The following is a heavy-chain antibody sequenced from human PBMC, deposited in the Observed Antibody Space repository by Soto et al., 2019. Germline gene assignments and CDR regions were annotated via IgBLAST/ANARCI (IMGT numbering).Heavy chain of an antibody. CDR3: ARGNCSGGSCYHYYYYYGMDV. Sequence: GESLKLSFKGSGYSFTSYWISWVRQMPGKGLDWMGRIDPSDSYTNYSPSFQGHVTISADKSISTAYLQWSSLKASDTAMYYCARGNCSGGSCYHYYYYYGMDVWGQGTTVTVSS. V-gene: IGHV5-10-1*01. CDR2: IDPSDSYT. J-gene: IGHJ6*02. D-gene: IGHD2-15*01. CDR1: GYSFTSYW.